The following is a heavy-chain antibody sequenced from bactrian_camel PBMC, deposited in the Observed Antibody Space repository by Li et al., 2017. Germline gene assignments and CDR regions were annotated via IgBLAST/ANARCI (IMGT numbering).Heavy chain of an antibody. Sequence: HVQLVESGGGSARAGGSLRLSCAISRMTYCTAWFRQPPGKEREAVAAIRTTGGIATYYSDAVRGRFTISRDNAKSTMYLQMNSLKPEDTAVYYCAARVQIPLRYCPGDPTTGHWGQGTQVTVS. CDR1: RMTYC. CDR2: IRTTGGIAT. CDR3: AARVQIPLRYCPGDPTTGH. V-gene: IGHV3S63*01. D-gene: IGHD7*01. J-gene: IGHJ4*01.